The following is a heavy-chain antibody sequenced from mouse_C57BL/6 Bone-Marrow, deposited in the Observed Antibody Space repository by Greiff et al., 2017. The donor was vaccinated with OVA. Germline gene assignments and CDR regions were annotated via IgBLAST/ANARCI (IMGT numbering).Heavy chain of an antibody. CDR2: IRNKANGYTT. CDR1: GFTFTDYY. CDR3: ARSFYSPYAMDY. D-gene: IGHD2-12*01. V-gene: IGHV7-3*01. Sequence: EVKLVESGGCLVQPGGSLSLSCAASGFTFTDYYMSWVRQPPGKALEWLGFIRNKANGYTTEYSASVKGRFTISRDNSQSILYLQMNALRAEDSATYYCARSFYSPYAMDYWGQGTSVTVSS. J-gene: IGHJ4*01.